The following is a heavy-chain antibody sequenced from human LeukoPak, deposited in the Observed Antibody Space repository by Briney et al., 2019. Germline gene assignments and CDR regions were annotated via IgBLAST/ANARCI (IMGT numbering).Heavy chain of an antibody. J-gene: IGHJ5*02. CDR1: GDSINSKSYY. Sequence: PAETLSLTCTLSGDSINSKSYYWTWIRQPAGKGLEWIGRIYTTSGSANYNPSLKSRVLISMDTSKNHISLRLNSVTAADTAVYYCARVEAQWVASHWFDPWGQGAQVTVSS. CDR3: ARVEAQWVASHWFDP. D-gene: IGHD6-19*01. V-gene: IGHV4-61*02. CDR2: IYTTSGSA.